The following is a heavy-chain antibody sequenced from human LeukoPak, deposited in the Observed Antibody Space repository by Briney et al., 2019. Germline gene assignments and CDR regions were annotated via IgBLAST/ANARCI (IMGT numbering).Heavy chain of an antibody. Sequence: PGGSLRLSCAASEFTFSSYGMHWVRQAPGKGLEWVAFIRYDGNNKYYADSVKGRFTISRDNSKNTLYLQMNSLRAEDTAVYYCAKGHSTYYHDSRTLDYWGQGTLVTVSS. V-gene: IGHV3-30*02. CDR3: AKGHSTYYHDSRTLDY. J-gene: IGHJ4*02. CDR2: IRYDGNNK. D-gene: IGHD3-22*01. CDR1: EFTFSSYG.